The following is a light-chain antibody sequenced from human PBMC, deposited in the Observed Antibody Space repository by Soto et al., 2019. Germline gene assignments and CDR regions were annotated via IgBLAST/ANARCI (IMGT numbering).Light chain of an antibody. Sequence: EIVMTQSPATLSVSPGERATLSCRASQSVSSNLAWYQQKPGQAPRLLIYDASSRATGIPARFTGSGSGTEFTLAISSLHSEDFALYYCHQYNDWPRTFGQGTKVEIK. CDR1: QSVSSN. J-gene: IGKJ1*01. CDR2: DAS. CDR3: HQYNDWPRT. V-gene: IGKV3-15*01.